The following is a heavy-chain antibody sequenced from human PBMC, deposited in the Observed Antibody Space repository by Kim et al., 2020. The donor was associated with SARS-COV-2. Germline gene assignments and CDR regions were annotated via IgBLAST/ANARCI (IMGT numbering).Heavy chain of an antibody. J-gene: IGHJ6*02. CDR2: ISSISNYI. CDR3: ARDRLKYSYHYYGMDV. D-gene: IGHD6-6*01. V-gene: IGHV3-21*01. CDR1: GFTFSSYS. Sequence: GGSLRLSCAASGFTFSSYSMNWVRQAPGKGLEWVSSISSISNYIYYADSVKGRFTISRDTAKNSLFLQMDSLRAEDTAVYYCARDRLKYSYHYYGMDVWGQGTTVTVFS.